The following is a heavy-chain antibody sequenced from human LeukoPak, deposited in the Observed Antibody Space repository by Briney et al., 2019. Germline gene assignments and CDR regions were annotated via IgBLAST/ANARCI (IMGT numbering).Heavy chain of an antibody. CDR2: ISGSGGST. D-gene: IGHD1-26*01. J-gene: IGHJ4*02. CDR3: AKGPIVGATIREYYFDY. V-gene: IGHV3-23*01. Sequence: GSLRLSFAASGFPFSSYAMSWVRTAPVKGLEWVSAISGSGGSTYYADSVKGRFTISRDNSKNTLYLQMNSLRAEDTAVYYCAKGPIVGATIREYYFDYWGQGTLVTVSS. CDR1: GFPFSSYA.